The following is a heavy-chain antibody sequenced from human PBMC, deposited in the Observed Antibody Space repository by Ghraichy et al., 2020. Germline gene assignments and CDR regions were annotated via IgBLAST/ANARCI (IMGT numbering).Heavy chain of an antibody. CDR2: IYYSGST. CDR3: ARWPRRYCSSTSCQKYSDYGMDV. CDR1: GGSISSYY. Sequence: SETLSLTCTVSGGSISSYYWSWIRQPPGKGLEWIGYIYYSGSTNYNPSLKSRVTISVDTSKNQFSLKLSSVTAADTPVYYCARWPRRYCSSTSCQKYSDYGMDVWGQGTTVTVSS. D-gene: IGHD2-2*01. V-gene: IGHV4-59*01. J-gene: IGHJ6*02.